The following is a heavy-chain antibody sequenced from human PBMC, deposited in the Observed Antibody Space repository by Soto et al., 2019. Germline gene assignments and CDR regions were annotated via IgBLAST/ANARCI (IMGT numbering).Heavy chain of an antibody. CDR3: ARWPQPRYTADPYAVDV. D-gene: IGHD3-16*02. V-gene: IGHV1-69*11. CDR2: IVPSLDTT. CDR1: GGTFSSSG. Sequence: QVHLVQSGTEVQKPGSSVKVSCKASGGTFSSSGFSWVRQAPGQGLEWMGMIVPSLDTTNYAQKFQARVTITADEVTSTAYMELRSLRSEYTAVYYCARWPQPRYTADPYAVDVWGQGTRVIVSS. J-gene: IGHJ6*02.